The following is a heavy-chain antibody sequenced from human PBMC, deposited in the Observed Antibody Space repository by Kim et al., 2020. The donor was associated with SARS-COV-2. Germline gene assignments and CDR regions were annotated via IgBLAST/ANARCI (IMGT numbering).Heavy chain of an antibody. CDR1: GFTFTGYA. Sequence: GGSLRLSCTTSGFTFTGYAMSWVRQAPGKGLEWVSSIDGSDGTTYYVDSVKGRFTIPRDKSKNTLYLQMSNLRADDTAVYYGMKGGWGWIWDHWGQGTLVTVSS. J-gene: IGHJ4*02. V-gene: IGHV3-23*01. CDR2: IDGSDGTT. CDR3: MKGGWGWIWDH. D-gene: IGHD2-2*03.